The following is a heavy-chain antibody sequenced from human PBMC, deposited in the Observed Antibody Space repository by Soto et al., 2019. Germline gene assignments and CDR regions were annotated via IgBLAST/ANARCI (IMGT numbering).Heavy chain of an antibody. CDR3: ARVRSELLWYYYFDY. CDR2: ISAYNGNT. J-gene: IGHJ4*02. D-gene: IGHD1-26*01. CDR1: GYTFTSYG. V-gene: IGHV1-18*01. Sequence: ASVKVSCKASGYTFTSYGISWVRQAPGQGLEWMGWISAYNGNTNYAQKLQGRVTMTTDTSTSTAYMELRSLRSDDTAVYYCARVRSELLWYYYFDYWGQGTLVTVSS.